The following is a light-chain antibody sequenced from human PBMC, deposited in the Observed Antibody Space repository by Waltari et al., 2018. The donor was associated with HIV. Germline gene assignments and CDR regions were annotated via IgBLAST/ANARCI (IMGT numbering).Light chain of an antibody. CDR2: KVS. CDR1: SSAVGGYNL. J-gene: IGLJ2*01. V-gene: IGLV2-23*02. Sequence: QSALTQPASVSGSPGQSLTISCTGTSSAVGGYNLVSCYQQHPSTAPKLMIYKVSKRPSGVSNRFSGSKSGNTASLTISGLQAEDEADYYCCAYAGSTTYVIFGGGTKLTVL. CDR3: CAYAGSTTYVI.